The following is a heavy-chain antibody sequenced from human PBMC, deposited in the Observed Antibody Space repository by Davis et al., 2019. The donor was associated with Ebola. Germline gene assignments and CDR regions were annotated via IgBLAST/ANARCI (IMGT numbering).Heavy chain of an antibody. D-gene: IGHD3-22*01. CDR1: GGSISSGGYY. CDR3: ARKINYYYDSSGYFDY. J-gene: IGHJ4*02. CDR2: IYYSGST. V-gene: IGHV4-31*03. Sequence: PSETLSLTCTVSGGSISSGGYYWSWIRQHPGKGLEWIGYIYYSGSTYYNPSLKSRVTISVDTSKNQFSLKLSSVTAADTAVYYCARKINYYYDSSGYFDYWGQGTLVTVSS.